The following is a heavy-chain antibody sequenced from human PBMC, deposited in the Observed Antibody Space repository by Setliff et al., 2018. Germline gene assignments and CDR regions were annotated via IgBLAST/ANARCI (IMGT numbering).Heavy chain of an antibody. Sequence: PSETLSLTCTVSGGSISSGDYYWSWIRQPPGKGLEWIGYIYYSGSTYYNPSLKSRVTISVDTSKNQFSLKLSSVTAADTAVYYCASAEYTDYYFDYSGQGTLVTVS. CDR2: IYYSGST. V-gene: IGHV4-30-4*08. CDR3: ASAEYTDYYFDY. CDR1: GGSISSGDYY. D-gene: IGHD1-1*01. J-gene: IGHJ4*02.